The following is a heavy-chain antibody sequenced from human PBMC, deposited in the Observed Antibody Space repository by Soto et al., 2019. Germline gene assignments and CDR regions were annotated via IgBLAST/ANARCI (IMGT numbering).Heavy chain of an antibody. J-gene: IGHJ3*02. D-gene: IGHD3-16*01. CDR1: GGSISSHF. CDR3: AKDKRLPSATYTRRDAFNI. Sequence: QVQLQESGPGLVKPSETLSLTCSVSGGSISSHFWSWIRQPPGKELEWIGYIYHSGDTNYNPSLEGRVSISVDTSKNQFSLKLSSVTAADTAMYYCAKDKRLPSATYTRRDAFNIWGPGTMVTVSS. V-gene: IGHV4-59*11. CDR2: IYHSGDT.